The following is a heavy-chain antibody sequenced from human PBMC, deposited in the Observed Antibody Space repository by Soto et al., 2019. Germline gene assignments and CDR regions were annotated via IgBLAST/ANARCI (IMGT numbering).Heavy chain of an antibody. V-gene: IGHV1-69*01. CDR1: GGTFSSYA. CDR2: IVPISHIS. CDR3: TRYERTSMTTTIPCGP. J-gene: IGHJ5*02. D-gene: IGHD4-17*01. Sequence: VQLIQSGAEVKKPGSSVKVSCKASGGTFSSYALSWVRQAPGQGLEWMGGIVPISHISNYSQKFQGRVTISADESTSTAYMELSSLRSEDTAVYYCTRYERTSMTTTIPCGPWGQGTLVTVSS.